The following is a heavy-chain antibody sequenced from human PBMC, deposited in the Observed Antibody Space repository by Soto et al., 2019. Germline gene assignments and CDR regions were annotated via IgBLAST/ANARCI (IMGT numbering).Heavy chain of an antibody. Sequence: GGSLRLSCAASGFTFNDYAMGWVRQTPGKGLEWVSAITYDSSDTYYADSVKGRFTISRVNVKNTLHLQMNSLRAEDTALYYCAKLGSSSWSPLYYFDFWGQGTLVTVSS. D-gene: IGHD2-2*01. CDR2: ITYDSSDT. CDR3: AKLGSSSWSPLYYFDF. CDR1: GFTFNDYA. J-gene: IGHJ4*02. V-gene: IGHV3-23*01.